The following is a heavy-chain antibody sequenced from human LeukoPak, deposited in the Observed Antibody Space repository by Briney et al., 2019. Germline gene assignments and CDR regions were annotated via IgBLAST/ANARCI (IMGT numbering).Heavy chain of an antibody. D-gene: IGHD3-9*01. J-gene: IGHJ4*02. CDR1: GFTFSSYS. CDR3: ARDMEYYDIMTGYFQY. Sequence: PGGSLRLSCAASGFTFSSYSMNWVRQAPGKGLEWVSYISSSSSTIYYADSVKGRFTISRDNAKNSLYLQMNSLRAEDTAVYYCARDMEYYDIMTGYFQYWGQGTLVTVSS. V-gene: IGHV3-48*01. CDR2: ISSSSSTI.